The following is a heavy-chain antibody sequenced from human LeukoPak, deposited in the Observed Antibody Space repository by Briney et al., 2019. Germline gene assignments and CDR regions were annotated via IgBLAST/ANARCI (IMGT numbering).Heavy chain of an antibody. Sequence: NPSETLSLTCTVSGGSISSSSYYWGWIRQPPGKGLEWIGSIYYSGSTYYNPSLKSRVTISVDTSKNQFSLKLSSVTAADTAVYYCANAFGELSSTNFDYWGQGTLVTVSS. V-gene: IGHV4-39*01. D-gene: IGHD3-10*01. CDR1: GGSISSSSYY. CDR2: IYYSGST. J-gene: IGHJ4*02. CDR3: ANAFGELSSTNFDY.